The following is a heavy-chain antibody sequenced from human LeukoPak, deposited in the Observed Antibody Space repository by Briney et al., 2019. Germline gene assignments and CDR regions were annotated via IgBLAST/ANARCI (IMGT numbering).Heavy chain of an antibody. D-gene: IGHD3-10*01. Sequence: SETLSLTCTVYGGSFSGYYWSWIRQPPGKGLEWIGEINHSGSTNYNPSLKSRVTISVDTSKNQFSLKLSFVTAADTAVYYCATPGITMVRGFGYWGQGTLVTVSS. J-gene: IGHJ4*02. CDR1: GGSFSGYY. CDR2: INHSGST. CDR3: ATPGITMVRGFGY. V-gene: IGHV4-34*01.